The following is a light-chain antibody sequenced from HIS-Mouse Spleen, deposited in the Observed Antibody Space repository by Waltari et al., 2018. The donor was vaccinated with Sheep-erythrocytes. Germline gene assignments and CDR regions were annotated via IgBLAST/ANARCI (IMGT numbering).Light chain of an antibody. J-gene: IGLJ3*02. CDR1: SSNIGSNY. CDR2: RNN. V-gene: IGLV1-47*01. Sequence: QSVLTQPPSASGTPGQRVTISCSGSSSNIGSNYVYWYQQLPGTAPKLLIYRNNQLPAGVPDRFSGSKSGTSASLAISVLRSEDEADYYCAAWDDSLSGNWVFGGGTKLTVL. CDR3: AAWDDSLSGNWV.